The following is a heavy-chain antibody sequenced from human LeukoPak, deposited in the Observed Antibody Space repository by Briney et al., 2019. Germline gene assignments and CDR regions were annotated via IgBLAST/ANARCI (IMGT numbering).Heavy chain of an antibody. D-gene: IGHD3-10*01. J-gene: IGHJ4*02. Sequence: LSLTRTVSGGSIISYFWSWIRQAPGKGLEWVSYISSSGSTIYYADSVKGRFTISRDNAKNSLYLQMNSLRAEDTAVYYCASHRGDGSGRPLFSSVLFDYWGQGTLVTVSS. V-gene: IGHV3-11*01. CDR3: ASHRGDGSGRPLFSSVLFDY. CDR2: ISSSGSTI. CDR1: GGSIISYF.